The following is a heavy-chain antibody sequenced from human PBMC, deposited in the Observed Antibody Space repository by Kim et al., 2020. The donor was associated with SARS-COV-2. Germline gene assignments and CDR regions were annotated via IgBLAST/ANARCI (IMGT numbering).Heavy chain of an antibody. D-gene: IGHD1-26*01. J-gene: IGHJ4*02. CDR2: T. Sequence: TYYAASVKGRFTIPRDKAKNTLYLQMSSRSAEDTALYYCARLEVGALDYWGQGTLVTVSS. V-gene: IGHV3-53*01. CDR3: ARLEVGALDY.